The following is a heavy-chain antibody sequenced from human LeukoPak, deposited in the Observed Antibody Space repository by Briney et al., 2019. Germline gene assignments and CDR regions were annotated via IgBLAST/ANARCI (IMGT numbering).Heavy chain of an antibody. CDR2: ISGSGGST. CDR3: AKAQMVYAIWVDY. V-gene: IGHV3-23*01. CDR1: GFTFSNYW. D-gene: IGHD2-8*01. Sequence: GGSLRLSCAASGFTFSNYWIHWVRQAPGKGLEWVSAISGSGGSTYYADSVKGRFTISRDNSKNTLYLQMNSLRAEDTAVYYCAKAQMVYAIWVDYWGQGTLVTVSS. J-gene: IGHJ4*02.